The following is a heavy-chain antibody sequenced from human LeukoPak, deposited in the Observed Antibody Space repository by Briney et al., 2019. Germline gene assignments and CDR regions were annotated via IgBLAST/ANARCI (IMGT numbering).Heavy chain of an antibody. D-gene: IGHD5-18*01. Sequence: GASVKVSCKASGYTFTGYYMHWVRQAPGQGLEWMGWINPNSGGTNYAQKLQGRVTMTTDTSTSTAYMELRSLRSDDTAVYYCARVDGDTATIDYWGQGTLVTVSS. V-gene: IGHV1-2*02. CDR2: INPNSGGT. J-gene: IGHJ4*02. CDR3: ARVDGDTATIDY. CDR1: GYTFTGYY.